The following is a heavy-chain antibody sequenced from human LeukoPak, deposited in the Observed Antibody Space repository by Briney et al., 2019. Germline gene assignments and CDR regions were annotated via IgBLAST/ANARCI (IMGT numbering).Heavy chain of an antibody. CDR3: ARVFEDVPQFDY. CDR2: ISSSGSTI. D-gene: IGHD3-3*01. V-gene: IGHV3-11*01. CDR1: GFTFSDYY. J-gene: IGHJ4*02. Sequence: GGSLRLSCAASGFTFSDYYMSWIRQAPGEGLEWVSYISSSGSTIYYADSVKGRFTISRDNAKNSLYLQMNSLRAEDTAVYYCARVFEDVPQFDYWGQGTLSPSPQ.